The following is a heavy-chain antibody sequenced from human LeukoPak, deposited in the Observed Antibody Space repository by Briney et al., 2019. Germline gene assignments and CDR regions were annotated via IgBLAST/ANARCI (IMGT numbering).Heavy chain of an antibody. CDR2: IYYSGST. CDR3: ARGRRPQDLYYFDY. CDR1: GGSISSAGYY. J-gene: IGHJ4*02. Sequence: SETLSLTCTVSGGSISSAGYYWSWIRQHPGKGLEWIGYIYYSGSTYYNPSLKSRVTISVDTSKNQFSLKLSSVTAADTAVYYCARGRRPQDLYYFDYWGQGTLVTVSS. V-gene: IGHV4-31*03.